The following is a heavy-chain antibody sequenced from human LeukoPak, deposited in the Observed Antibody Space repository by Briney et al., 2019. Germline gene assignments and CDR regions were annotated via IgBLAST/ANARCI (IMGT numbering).Heavy chain of an antibody. V-gene: IGHV3-23*01. CDR3: GRSAGYGDYYYALDV. Sequence: PGGSLRLSCAASGFTFDSYAMTWVRQAPGKGLEWVSVISLSGRSTYYADSVKGRFTISRDNSKNTLYLQMNSLRAEDTAIYYCGRSAGYGDYYYALDVWGQGTTVTVSS. CDR1: GFTFDSYA. D-gene: IGHD4-17*01. CDR2: ISLSGRST. J-gene: IGHJ6*02.